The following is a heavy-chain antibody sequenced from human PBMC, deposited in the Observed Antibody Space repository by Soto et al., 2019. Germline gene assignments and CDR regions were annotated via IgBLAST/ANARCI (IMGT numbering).Heavy chain of an antibody. V-gene: IGHV1-2*04. J-gene: IGHJ6*02. D-gene: IGHD6-6*01. CDR3: AREGSIAARPGLYYYYYSGMDV. CDR2: INPNSGGT. Sequence: GASVKVACKASGYTFTGYYMHWVRQAPGQGLEWMGWINPNSGGTNYAQKFQGWVTMTRDTSISTAYMELSRLRSDDTAVYYCAREGSIAARPGLYYYYYSGMDVWGQGTTVTVSS. CDR1: GYTFTGYY.